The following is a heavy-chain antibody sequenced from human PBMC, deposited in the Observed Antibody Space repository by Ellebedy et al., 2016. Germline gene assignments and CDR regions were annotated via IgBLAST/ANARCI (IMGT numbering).Heavy chain of an antibody. Sequence: GESLKISCAASGFTFSSYAMSWVRQAPGQGLEWVSAISGSGGSTYYADSVKGRFTISRDNSKNTLYLQMNSLRAEDTAVYYCAKSSVVVPAAPADYWGQGTLVTVSS. CDR2: ISGSGGST. J-gene: IGHJ4*02. D-gene: IGHD2-2*01. CDR1: GFTFSSYA. V-gene: IGHV3-23*01. CDR3: AKSSVVVPAAPADY.